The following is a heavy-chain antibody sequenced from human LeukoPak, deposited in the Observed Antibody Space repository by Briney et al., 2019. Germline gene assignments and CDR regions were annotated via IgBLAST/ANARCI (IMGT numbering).Heavy chain of an antibody. CDR2: INPNSGGT. D-gene: IGHD3-10*01. Sequence: ASVKVSCKASGYTFTSYAMNWVRQAPGQGLEWMGWINPNSGGTNYAQKFQGRVTMTRDTSISTAYMELSRLRSDDTAVYYCARDSGERGSGSYLAYWGQGTLVTVSS. CDR1: GYTFTSYA. J-gene: IGHJ4*02. CDR3: ARDSGERGSGSYLAY. V-gene: IGHV1-2*02.